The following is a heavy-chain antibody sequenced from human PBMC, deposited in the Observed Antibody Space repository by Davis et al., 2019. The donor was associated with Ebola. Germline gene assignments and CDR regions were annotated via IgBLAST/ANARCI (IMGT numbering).Heavy chain of an antibody. D-gene: IGHD6-13*01. Sequence: AASVKVSCKASGDTFSSYTINWVRQAPGQGLEWMGRIIPILGIASFAQKFQGRVTINVDKSTNTAYMELSSLRSEDTAVYYCARALYSSNPRPGYYSYSGMDVWGQGTTVTVSS. CDR3: ARALYSSNPRPGYYSYSGMDV. CDR2: IIPILGIA. CDR1: GDTFSSYT. J-gene: IGHJ6*02. V-gene: IGHV1-69*02.